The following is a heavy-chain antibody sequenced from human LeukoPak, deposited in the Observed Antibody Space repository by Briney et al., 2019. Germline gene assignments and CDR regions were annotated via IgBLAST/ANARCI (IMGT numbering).Heavy chain of an antibody. CDR1: GGSSSGYY. Sequence: SETLSLTCAVYGGSSSGYYWSWIRQPPGKGLEWIGEINHSGSTNYNPSLKSRVTISVDTSKNQFSLKLSSVTAADTAVYYCAKRGREGGYYCYYMDVWGKGTTVTVSS. J-gene: IGHJ6*03. CDR3: AKRGREGGYYCYYMDV. CDR2: INHSGST. V-gene: IGHV4-34*01. D-gene: IGHD1-26*01.